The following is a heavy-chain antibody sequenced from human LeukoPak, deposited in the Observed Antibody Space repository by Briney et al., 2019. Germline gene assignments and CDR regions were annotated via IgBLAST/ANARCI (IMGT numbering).Heavy chain of an antibody. CDR1: GYTFTSYG. Sequence: ASVRVSCKASGYTFTSYGISWVRQAPGQGLEWMGWISAYNGNTNYAQKLQGRVTMTTDTSTSTAYMELRSLRSDDTAVYYCARAFPGIAAAGIGAEYFQHWGQGTLVTVSS. J-gene: IGHJ1*01. D-gene: IGHD6-13*01. CDR2: ISAYNGNT. CDR3: ARAFPGIAAAGIGAEYFQH. V-gene: IGHV1-18*01.